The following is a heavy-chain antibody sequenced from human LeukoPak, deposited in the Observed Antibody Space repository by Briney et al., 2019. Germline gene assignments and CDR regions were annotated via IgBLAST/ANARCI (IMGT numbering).Heavy chain of an antibody. D-gene: IGHD6-19*01. J-gene: IGHJ6*02. CDR3: ARGASSGKNYYGMDV. CDR2: ISGSGGST. V-gene: IGHV3-23*01. CDR1: GFTFSSYA. Sequence: GGSLRLSCAASGFTFSSYAMSWVRQAPGKGLEWVSAISGSGGSTYYADFVKGRFTISRDNSKNTLYLQMNSLRAEDTAVYYCARGASSGKNYYGMDVWGQGTTVTVSS.